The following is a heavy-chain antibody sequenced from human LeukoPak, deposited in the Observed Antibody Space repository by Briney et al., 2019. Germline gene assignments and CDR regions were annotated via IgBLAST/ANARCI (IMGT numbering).Heavy chain of an antibody. D-gene: IGHD2-2*01. Sequence: PSETLSLTCTVSGDSISSDDYYWSWIRQPAGKGLEWIGRFSASGNSNYNPSLKSRLTISVDRSKNQFSLKLSSVTAADTAVYYCARTTVSYCSSTSCGRYYYMDVWGKGTTVTISS. J-gene: IGHJ6*03. CDR1: GDSISSDDYY. CDR2: FSASGNS. CDR3: ARTTVSYCSSTSCGRYYYMDV. V-gene: IGHV4-61*02.